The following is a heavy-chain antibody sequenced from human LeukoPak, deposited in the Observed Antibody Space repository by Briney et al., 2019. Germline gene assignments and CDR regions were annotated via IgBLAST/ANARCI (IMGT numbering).Heavy chain of an antibody. Sequence: ASVKVSCKASGYTFTGYYMHWVRQAPGQGLEWMGWINPDSGGTNYAQRFQGRVTMTRDTSITTAYMELSSLRSDDTAVYYCAKQDPSGWFDPWGQGALVTVSS. CDR2: INPDSGGT. CDR1: GYTFTGYY. D-gene: IGHD1/OR15-1a*01. CDR3: AKQDPSGWFDP. V-gene: IGHV1-2*02. J-gene: IGHJ5*02.